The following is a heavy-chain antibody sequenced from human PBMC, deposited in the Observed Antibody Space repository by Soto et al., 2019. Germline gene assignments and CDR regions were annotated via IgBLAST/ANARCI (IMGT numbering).Heavy chain of an antibody. CDR1: GFTFSSYS. V-gene: IGHV3-21*01. Sequence: EVQLVESGGGLVKPGGSLRLSCAASGFTFSSYSMNWVRQAPGKGLEWVSSISSSSNYIYYADSVKGRSTLSRDNAKNSRYLQMNRLRAEDTGVYYCGRDVGGATIWGQGTLVTVSS. D-gene: IGHD1-26*01. CDR2: ISSSSNYI. J-gene: IGHJ4*02. CDR3: GRDVGGATI.